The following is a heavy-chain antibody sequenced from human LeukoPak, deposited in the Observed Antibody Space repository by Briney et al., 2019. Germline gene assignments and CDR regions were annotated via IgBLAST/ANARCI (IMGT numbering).Heavy chain of an antibody. V-gene: IGHV3-23*01. J-gene: IGHJ4*02. Sequence: GGSLRLSCAASGFTFSSYAMSWVRQAPGKGLEWVSAISGSGGSTYYADSVKGRFTISRDNSKNTLYLQMNGLRAEDTAVYYCAKVPKYYYDTSGPYSDYWGQGTLVTVSS. CDR3: AKVPKYYYDTSGPYSDY. CDR2: ISGSGGST. D-gene: IGHD3-22*01. CDR1: GFTFSSYA.